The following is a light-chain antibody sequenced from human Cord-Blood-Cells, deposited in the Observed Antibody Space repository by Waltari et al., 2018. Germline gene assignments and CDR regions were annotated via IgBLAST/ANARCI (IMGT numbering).Light chain of an antibody. J-gene: IGKJ1*01. CDR1: QSVLYSSNNKTY. V-gene: IGKV4-1*01. Sequence: DIVMTKSPDSLAVSLGERATINCKSSQSVLYSSNNKTYLAWYQQKPGQPPKLLIYWASTRESGVPDRFSGSGSGTDFTLTISSLQAEDVAVYYCQQYYSTPPTFGQGTKVEIK. CDR2: WAS. CDR3: QQYYSTPPT.